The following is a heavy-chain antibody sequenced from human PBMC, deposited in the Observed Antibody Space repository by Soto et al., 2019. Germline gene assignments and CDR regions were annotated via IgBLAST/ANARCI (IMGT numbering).Heavy chain of an antibody. Sequence: QVRLVESGGGVVQPGRSLRLSCAASGFTFSSYAMHWVRQAPGKGLEWVAVISYDGSNKYYADSVKGRFTISRDNSKNTLYLQMNSLRAEDTAVYYCARETVVTARTPVWDYWGQGTLVTVSS. D-gene: IGHD2-21*02. J-gene: IGHJ4*02. CDR2: ISYDGSNK. CDR3: ARETVVTARTPVWDY. CDR1: GFTFSSYA. V-gene: IGHV3-30-3*01.